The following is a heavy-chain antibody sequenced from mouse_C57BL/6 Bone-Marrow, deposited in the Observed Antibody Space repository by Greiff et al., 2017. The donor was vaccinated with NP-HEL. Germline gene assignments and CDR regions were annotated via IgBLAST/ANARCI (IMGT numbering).Heavy chain of an antibody. Sequence: VKLMESGPGLVQPSQSLSITCTVSGFSLTSYGVHWVRQSPGKGLEWLGVIWSGGRTDYNAAFISRLSISKDNSKSQVFVKRNSLQADDTAIYYCARNGYYGSEDDWGQGTSVTVSS. D-gene: IGHD1-1*01. V-gene: IGHV2-2*01. CDR1: GFSLTSYG. CDR3: ARNGYYGSEDD. CDR2: IWSGGRT. J-gene: IGHJ4*01.